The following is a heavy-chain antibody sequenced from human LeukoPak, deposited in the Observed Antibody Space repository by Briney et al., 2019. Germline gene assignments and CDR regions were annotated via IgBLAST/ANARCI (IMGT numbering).Heavy chain of an antibody. CDR1: GFTFDDYA. Sequence: PGGSLRLSCAASGFTFDDYAMHWVRQAPGKGLEWVSGISWNSGSIGYADSVKGRFTISRDNAKNSLYLQMSSLRAEDTALYYCAKSAAAGRYYYGMDVWGQGTTVTVSS. CDR3: AKSAAAGRYYYGMDV. D-gene: IGHD6-13*01. CDR2: ISWNSGSI. V-gene: IGHV3-9*01. J-gene: IGHJ6*02.